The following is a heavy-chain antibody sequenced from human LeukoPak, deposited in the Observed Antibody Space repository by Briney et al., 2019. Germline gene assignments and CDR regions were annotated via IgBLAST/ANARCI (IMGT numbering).Heavy chain of an antibody. V-gene: IGHV1-2*02. CDR2: INPNSGGT. J-gene: IGHJ4*02. CDR1: GYSFTGYY. D-gene: IGHD3-16*02. Sequence: GASVKVSCKASGYSFTGYYMHWVRQAPGQGLEWMGWINPNSGGTNYAQKFQGRVTMTRDTSISTAYMELSRLRSDDTAVYYCARSAPRGELSASFDYWGQGTLVTVSS. CDR3: ARSAPRGELSASFDY.